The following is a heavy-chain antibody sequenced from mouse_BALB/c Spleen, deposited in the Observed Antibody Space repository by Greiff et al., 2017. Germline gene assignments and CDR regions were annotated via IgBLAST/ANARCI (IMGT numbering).Heavy chain of an antibody. CDR3: ARHGHYYGNAWFAY. Sequence: EVKVVESGGGLVQPGGSLKLSCAASGFTFSSYTMSWVRQTPEKRLEWVAYISNGGGSTYYPDTVKGRFTISRDNAKNTLYLQMSSLKSEDTAMYYCARHGHYYGNAWFAYWGQGTLVTVSA. CDR2: ISNGGGST. D-gene: IGHD1-1*01. CDR1: GFTFSSYT. V-gene: IGHV5-12-2*01. J-gene: IGHJ3*01.